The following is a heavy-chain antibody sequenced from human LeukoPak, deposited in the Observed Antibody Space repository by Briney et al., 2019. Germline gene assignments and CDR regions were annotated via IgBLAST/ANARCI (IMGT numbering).Heavy chain of an antibody. Sequence: PSETLSLTCTVSGGSISSSSYYWGWIRQPPGKGLEWIGSIYYSGSTYYNPSLKSRVTISVDTSKNQFSLKLSSVTAADTAVYYCARNPLWFGVLGSWFDPWGQGTLVTVSS. CDR1: GGSISSSSYY. J-gene: IGHJ5*02. D-gene: IGHD3-10*01. V-gene: IGHV4-39*01. CDR3: ARNPLWFGVLGSWFDP. CDR2: IYYSGST.